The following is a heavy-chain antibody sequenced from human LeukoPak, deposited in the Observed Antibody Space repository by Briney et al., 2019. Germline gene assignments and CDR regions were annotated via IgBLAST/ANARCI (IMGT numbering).Heavy chain of an antibody. CDR1: GYTFTRYD. CDR2: MNPNSGNT. V-gene: IGHV1-8*01. Sequence: GASVKVSCKASGYTFTRYDINWVRQATGLGPEWMGWMNPNSGNTGYAQKFQGRVTMTSNTSISTVYLELSSLTSEDTAVYYCARGPNKYDGGNSGSAWFDPWGQGSLVTVSS. D-gene: IGHD4-23*01. CDR3: ARGPNKYDGGNSGSAWFDP. J-gene: IGHJ5*02.